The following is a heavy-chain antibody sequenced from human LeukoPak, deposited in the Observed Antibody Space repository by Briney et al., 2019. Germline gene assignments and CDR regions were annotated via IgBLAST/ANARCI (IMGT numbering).Heavy chain of an antibody. V-gene: IGHV3-11*04. D-gene: IGHD5-24*01. J-gene: IGHJ4*02. CDR3: ARERLWSKDGYSPF. CDR2: ISSSGKTV. CDR1: GLIFSDYY. Sequence: GGSLRLSCAASGLIFSDYYMTWIRQAPGKGLEWVSYISSSGKTVSYVDSVQGRFTISRDNAKNSLYLQMNSLRAEDTAVYYCARERLWSKDGYSPFWGQGTLVTVSS.